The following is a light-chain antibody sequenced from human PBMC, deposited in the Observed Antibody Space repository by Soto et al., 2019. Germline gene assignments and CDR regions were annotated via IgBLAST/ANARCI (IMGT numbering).Light chain of an antibody. J-gene: IGKJ2*01. CDR2: GAS. CDR1: QGISNF. V-gene: IGKV1-27*01. CDR3: QKYNTAPYT. Sequence: DIQMTESPSPLSASVGDRVTISCRASQGISNFLAWYQQKPGKVPKLLIYGASTLQSGVPSRFSGSGSGTDFTLTISSLQPEDVATYYCQKYNTAPYTFGQGTKLEIK.